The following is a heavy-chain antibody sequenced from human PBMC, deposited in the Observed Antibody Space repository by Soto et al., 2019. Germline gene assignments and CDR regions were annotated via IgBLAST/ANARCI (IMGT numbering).Heavy chain of an antibody. CDR3: ARSGGLERRNYYYNYCMDV. Sequence: PGGSLRLSCAASGFTFSSYWMSWVRQAPGKGLEWVANIKQEASEKYYVDSVKGRFTISRDTAKNSLYLQMNSLRAEDTAVYYCARSGGLERRNYYYNYCMDVWGQGTTVTVSS. J-gene: IGHJ6*02. CDR1: GFTFSSYW. CDR2: IKQEASEK. V-gene: IGHV3-7*03. D-gene: IGHD1-1*01.